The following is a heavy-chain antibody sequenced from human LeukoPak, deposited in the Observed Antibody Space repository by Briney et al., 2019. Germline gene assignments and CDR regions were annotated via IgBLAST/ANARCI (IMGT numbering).Heavy chain of an antibody. Sequence: PGGSLRLSCAASGFTFSMYAMHWVRQAPGKGLEWVAVMSHDGSNEYYGDSVKGRFTISRDNSKNTLFLQMHSLRVEDTATYYCARRGSSGCFDFWGQGTLVTVSS. CDR1: GFTFSMYA. CDR2: MSHDGSNE. CDR3: ARRGSSGCFDF. J-gene: IGHJ4*02. D-gene: IGHD6-19*01. V-gene: IGHV3-30-3*01.